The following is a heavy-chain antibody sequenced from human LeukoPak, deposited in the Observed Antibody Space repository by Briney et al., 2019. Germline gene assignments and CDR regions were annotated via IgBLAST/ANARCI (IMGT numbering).Heavy chain of an antibody. D-gene: IGHD3-10*01. CDR2: INAGNGNT. CDR3: ARAKGSSMVRGVSATDY. CDR1: GYTFTSYA. Sequence: GPVKVSCKASGYTFTSYAMHWVRQAPGQRLEWMGWINAGNGNTKYSQKFQGRVTITRDTSASTAYMELSSLRSEDTAVYYCARAKGSSMVRGVSATDYWGQGTLVTVSS. J-gene: IGHJ4*02. V-gene: IGHV1-3*01.